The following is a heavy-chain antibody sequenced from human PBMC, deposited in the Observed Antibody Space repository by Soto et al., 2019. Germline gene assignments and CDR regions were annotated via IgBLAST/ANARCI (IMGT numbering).Heavy chain of an antibody. CDR2: IYYSGST. Sequence: PSETLSLTCTVSGGSISSSSYYWGWFRQPPGKGLEWIGGIYYSGSTYYNPSLKSRVTISVDTSKNQFSLKLSSVTAADTAVYYCARHLAAAGIFWFDPWGQGTLVTVSS. J-gene: IGHJ5*02. V-gene: IGHV4-39*01. CDR1: GGSISSSSYY. D-gene: IGHD6-13*01. CDR3: ARHLAAAGIFWFDP.